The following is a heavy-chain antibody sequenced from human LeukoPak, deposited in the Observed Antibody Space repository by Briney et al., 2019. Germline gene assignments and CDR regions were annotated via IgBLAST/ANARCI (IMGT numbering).Heavy chain of an antibody. V-gene: IGHV3-30*03. Sequence: PGRSLRLSCAASGFTFISYGMHWVRQAPGKGLEWVALISYDGSNEYYADSVKGRFTISRDNSKNTLYLQMNSLKTEDTAVYYCTTDGGRAAGTVFDYWGQGTLVTVSS. CDR1: GFTFISYG. CDR2: ISYDGSNE. J-gene: IGHJ4*02. D-gene: IGHD6-13*01. CDR3: TTDGGRAAGTVFDY.